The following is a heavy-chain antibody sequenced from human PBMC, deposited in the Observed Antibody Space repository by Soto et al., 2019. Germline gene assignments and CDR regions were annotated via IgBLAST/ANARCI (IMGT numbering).Heavy chain of an antibody. CDR3: APRGGAITIFGVPLNV. V-gene: IGHV3-53*01. Sequence: PGGSLRLSCAASGFTVSSNYMSWVRQAPGKGLEWVSVIYSGGSTYYADSVKGRFTISRDNSENTLYLQMNSLRAEDTAVYYCAPRGGAITIFGVPLNVWGQGTTVTVSS. CDR1: GFTVSSNY. J-gene: IGHJ6*02. CDR2: IYSGGST. D-gene: IGHD3-3*01.